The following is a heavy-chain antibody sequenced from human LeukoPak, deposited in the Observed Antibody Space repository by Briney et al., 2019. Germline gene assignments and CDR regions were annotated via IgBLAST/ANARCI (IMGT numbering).Heavy chain of an antibody. D-gene: IGHD2-15*01. V-gene: IGHV4-59*01. CDR1: GGSISNYY. J-gene: IGHJ5*02. CDR3: AREGYCSGGTCSNWFDP. Sequence: SETLSLTCTVSGGSISNYYWSWIRQPPGKGLEWIGDIHYSGSTNYNPSLKSRVTISVDTSKNQFSLKLSSVTAADTAVYYCAREGYCSGGTCSNWFDPWGQGTLVTVSS. CDR2: IHYSGST.